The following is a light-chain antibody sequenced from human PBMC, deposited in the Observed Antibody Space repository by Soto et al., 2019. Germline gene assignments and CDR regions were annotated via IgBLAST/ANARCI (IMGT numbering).Light chain of an antibody. V-gene: IGLV1-47*01. CDR2: RNN. Sequence: QLVLTQPPSASGTPGQRVTISCSGSSSNIGSNYVYWYQQLPGTAPKLLIYRNNQRPSGVPDRFSGSKSGTSASLAISGLQSEDEADYYCAAWDDSLSGPGFGGGTKVTVL. CDR3: AAWDDSLSGPG. J-gene: IGLJ2*01. CDR1: SSNIGSNY.